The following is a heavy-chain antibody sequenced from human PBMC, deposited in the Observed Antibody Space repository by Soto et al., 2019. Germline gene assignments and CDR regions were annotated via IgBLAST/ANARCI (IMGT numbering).Heavy chain of an antibody. CDR3: ARVWSRDGYNFPPHNYYYGMDV. CDR2: IIPIFGTA. Sequence: QVQLVQSGAEVKKPGSSVKVSCKASGGTFSSYAISWVRQAPGQGLEWMGGIIPIFGTANYAQKFQGRVTITADESTSTAYMELSSVRSEDTAVYYCARVWSRDGYNFPPHNYYYGMDVWGKGTTVTVSS. CDR1: GGTFSSYA. D-gene: IGHD5-12*01. J-gene: IGHJ6*04. V-gene: IGHV1-69*12.